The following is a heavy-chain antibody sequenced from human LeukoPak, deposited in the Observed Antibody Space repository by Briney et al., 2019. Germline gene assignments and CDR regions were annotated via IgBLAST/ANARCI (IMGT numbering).Heavy chain of an antibody. V-gene: IGHV3-53*01. CDR3: ATGSQIREADY. D-gene: IGHD3-10*01. CDR2: IYSGGST. CDR1: GFTVSSNY. J-gene: IGHJ4*02. Sequence: GGSSRLSCAASGFTVSSNYMSWVRQAPGKGLEWVSVIYSGGSTYYADSVKGRFTISRDNSKNTLYLQMNSLRAEGTAVYYCATGSQIREADYWGQGTLVTVSS.